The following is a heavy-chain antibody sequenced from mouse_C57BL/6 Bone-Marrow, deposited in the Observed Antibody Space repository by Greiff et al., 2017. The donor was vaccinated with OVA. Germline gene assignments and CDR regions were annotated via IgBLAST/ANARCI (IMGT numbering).Heavy chain of an antibody. CDR2: IHPNSGST. V-gene: IGHV1-64*01. Sequence: QVQLQQPGAELVKPGASVKLSCKASGYTFTSYWMHWVKQRPGQGLEWIGMIHPNSGSTNSNEKFKSKAPLTVDKSSSTAYMQLSSLTSEDSAVYYCARWLLWYFDVWGTGTTVTVSS. CDR3: ARWLLWYFDV. CDR1: GYTFTSYW. D-gene: IGHD2-3*01. J-gene: IGHJ1*03.